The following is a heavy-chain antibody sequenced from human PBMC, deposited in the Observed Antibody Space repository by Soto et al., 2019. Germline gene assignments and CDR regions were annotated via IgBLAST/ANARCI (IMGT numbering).Heavy chain of an antibody. J-gene: IGHJ6*02. CDR2: ISYDGNNK. D-gene: IGHD2-15*01. CDR1: GFTFSSYV. V-gene: IGHV3-30-3*01. Sequence: QVQLVESGGGVVQPGRSLRLSCAASGFTFSSYVMHWVRQAPGKGLEWVAVISYDGNNKYYADSVKGRFTISRDNSKXXXXXXXXXXXXXXXXXXXXXXXXXXGGXXXXXXXLRYGMDVWGQGTTVTVSS. CDR3: XXXXXXGGXXXXXXXLRYGMDV.